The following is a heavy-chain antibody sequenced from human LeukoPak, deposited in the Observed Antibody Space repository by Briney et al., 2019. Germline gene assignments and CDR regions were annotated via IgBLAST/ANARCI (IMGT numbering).Heavy chain of an antibody. D-gene: IGHD6-19*01. CDR3: AREATWGQWYFDH. J-gene: IGHJ4*02. V-gene: IGHV3-30*03. CDR1: AFTFNNHG. Sequence: GGSLRLSCVTSAFTFNNHGMHWVRQAPGKGLEWVAVIAADGGVKHYADSVKGRFTLSKDNSKNTLYLQMNSLSVEDTAVYYCAREATWGQWYFDHWGQGTPVTVSS. CDR2: IAADGGVK.